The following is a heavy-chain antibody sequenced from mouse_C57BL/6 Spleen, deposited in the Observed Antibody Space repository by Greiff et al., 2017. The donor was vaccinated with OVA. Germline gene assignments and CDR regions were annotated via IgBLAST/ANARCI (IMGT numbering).Heavy chain of an antibody. D-gene: IGHD4-1*01. Sequence: QVQLQQPGAELVKPGASVKMSCKASGYTFTSYWITWVKQRPGQGLEWIGDIYPGSGSTNYNDKFKSKATLSVDNATSTLYLQLSSLTTEDCAVYYWASLGRWGQGTTLTVSS. CDR2: IYPGSGST. CDR1: GYTFTSYW. J-gene: IGHJ2*01. V-gene: IGHV1-55*01. CDR3: ASLGR.